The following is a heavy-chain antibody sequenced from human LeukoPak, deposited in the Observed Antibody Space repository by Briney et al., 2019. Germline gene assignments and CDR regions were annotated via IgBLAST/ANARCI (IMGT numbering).Heavy chain of an antibody. V-gene: IGHV4-59*01. CDR2: IYYSGST. CDR1: GGSISSYY. CDR3: ARVYYSNSCDYWYFDL. Sequence: SETQSLTCTVSGGSISSYYWSWIRQPPGKGLEWIGSIYYSGSTYYNPSLKSRVTISVDTSKNQFSLKLSSVTAADTAVYYCARVYYSNSCDYWYFDLWGRGTLVTVSS. J-gene: IGHJ2*01. D-gene: IGHD6-13*01.